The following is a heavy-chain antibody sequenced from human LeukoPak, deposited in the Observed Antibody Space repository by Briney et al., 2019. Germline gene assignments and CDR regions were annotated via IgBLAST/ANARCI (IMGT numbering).Heavy chain of an antibody. D-gene: IGHD3-22*01. CDR3: AAGSSGYTDAFDI. V-gene: IGHV4-61*05. CDR2: IYYSGST. Sequence: SETLSLTCTVSGGSISSSSYYWGWIRQPPGKGLEWIGYIYYSGSTNYNPSLKSRVTISVDTSKNQFSLKLSSVTAADTAVYYCAAGSSGYTDAFDIWGQGTMVTVSS. J-gene: IGHJ3*02. CDR1: GGSISSSSYY.